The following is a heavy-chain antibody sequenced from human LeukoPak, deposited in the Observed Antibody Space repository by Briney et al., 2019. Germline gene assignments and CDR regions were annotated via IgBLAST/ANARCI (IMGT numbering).Heavy chain of an antibody. V-gene: IGHV4-4*07. Sequence: SETLSLTCTVPGGSISSYYWSWIRQPAGKGLEWIGRIYTSGSTNYNPSLKSRVTMSVDTSKNQFSLKLSSVTAADTAVYYCARGTGYSSGWYYYGMDVWGQGTTVTVSS. CDR1: GGSISSYY. CDR3: ARGTGYSSGWYYYGMDV. J-gene: IGHJ6*02. D-gene: IGHD6-19*01. CDR2: IYTSGST.